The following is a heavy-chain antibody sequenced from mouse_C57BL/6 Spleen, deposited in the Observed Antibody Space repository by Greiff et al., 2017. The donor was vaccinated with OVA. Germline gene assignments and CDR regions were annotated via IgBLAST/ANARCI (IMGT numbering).Heavy chain of an antibody. CDR2: ISSGGSYT. CDR1: GFTFSSYG. J-gene: IGHJ2*01. D-gene: IGHD1-1*01. V-gene: IGHV5-6*01. Sequence: EVKLVESGGDLVKPGGSLKLSCAASGFTFSSYGMSWVRQTPDKRLEWVATISSGGSYTYYPDSVKGRFTIYRDNAKNTLYLQMSSLKSEDTAMYYCARLYGSSFDYWGQGTTRTVSS. CDR3: ARLYGSSFDY.